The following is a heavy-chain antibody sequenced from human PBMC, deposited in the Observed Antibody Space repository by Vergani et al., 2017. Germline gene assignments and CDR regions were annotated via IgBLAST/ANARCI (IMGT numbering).Heavy chain of an antibody. D-gene: IGHD6-13*01. Sequence: QVQLVQSGAEVKKPGASVKVSCTASGYTFTSYGISWVRQAPGQGLEWMGWISAYNGNTNYAQKLQGRVTMTTDTSTSTAYMELRSLRSYDTAVYYCARDHDMRKQQLVMIDYWGQGTLVTVSS. J-gene: IGHJ4*02. CDR2: ISAYNGNT. CDR3: ARDHDMRKQQLVMIDY. CDR1: GYTFTSYG. V-gene: IGHV1-18*01.